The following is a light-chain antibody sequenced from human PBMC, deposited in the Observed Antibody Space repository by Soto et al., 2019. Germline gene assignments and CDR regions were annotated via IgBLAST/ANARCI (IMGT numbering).Light chain of an antibody. CDR2: DAS. Sequence: EIVLTQSPGTLSLSPGERATLSCRASQSVSRSHLAWYQQKPGQAPRLLIYDASSRAPGIADRFSGSGSGTDFTLTISRLEPEDFAVYYCLQYGNSPPYSFGQGTKLEIK. CDR3: LQYGNSPPYS. J-gene: IGKJ2*03. V-gene: IGKV3-20*01. CDR1: QSVSRSH.